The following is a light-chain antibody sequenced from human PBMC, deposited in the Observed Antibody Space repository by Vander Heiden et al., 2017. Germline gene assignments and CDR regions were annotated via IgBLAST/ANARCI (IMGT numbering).Light chain of an antibody. CDR3: SLYTSSSTWV. J-gene: IGLJ3*02. CDR1: SSDVGGYDF. CDR2: EVS. Sequence: HSALTQPASVSGSPGQSVTISCTGTSSDVGGYDFVSWYQHHPGTAPKLMIYEVSNRPSGVSNRFSGSKSGNTASLTISGLQTEDEADYYCSLYTSSSTWVFGGGTKLTVL. V-gene: IGLV2-14*01.